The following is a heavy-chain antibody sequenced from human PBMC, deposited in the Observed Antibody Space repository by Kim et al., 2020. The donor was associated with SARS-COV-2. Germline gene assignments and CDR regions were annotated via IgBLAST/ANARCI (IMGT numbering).Heavy chain of an antibody. J-gene: IGHJ6*02. D-gene: IGHD6-13*01. CDR1: GGSFSGYY. CDR3: ARGIAAAAPSTPPTRGGMDV. Sequence: SETLSLTCAVYGGSFSGYYWSWIRQPPGKGLEWIGEINHSGSTNYNPSLKSRVTISVDTSKNQFSLKLSSVTAADTAVYYCARGIAAAAPSTPPTRGGMDVWGQGTTVTVSS. V-gene: IGHV4-34*01. CDR2: INHSGST.